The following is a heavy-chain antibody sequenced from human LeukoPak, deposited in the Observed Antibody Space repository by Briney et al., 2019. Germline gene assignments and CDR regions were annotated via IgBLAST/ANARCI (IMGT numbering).Heavy chain of an antibody. D-gene: IGHD6-19*01. Sequence: SETLSLTCSVSGGSISSSSYYWGWIRQPPGKGLEWIGNIYYSGSTYYNPSLKSRVTISVDTSKNQFSLKLSSVTAADTAVYYCVRLASGLIDYWGQGTLVTVSS. J-gene: IGHJ4*02. CDR1: GGSISSSSYY. V-gene: IGHV4-39*01. CDR3: VRLASGLIDY. CDR2: IYYSGST.